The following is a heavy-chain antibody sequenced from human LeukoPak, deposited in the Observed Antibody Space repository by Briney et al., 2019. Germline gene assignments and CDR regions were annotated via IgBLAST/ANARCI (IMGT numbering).Heavy chain of an antibody. J-gene: IGHJ4*02. Sequence: PGGSLRLSCAASGFSFSDYWMNWVRQAPGKGLEWVASISQGGTEKYSVDSVKGRFTISRDNAKNSLYLQMNSLRAEDTAVYYCARDHVLAGLLFDYWGQGTLVTVSS. CDR1: GFSFSDYW. CDR2: ISQGGTEK. V-gene: IGHV3-7*01. CDR3: ARDHVLAGLLFDY. D-gene: IGHD6-19*01.